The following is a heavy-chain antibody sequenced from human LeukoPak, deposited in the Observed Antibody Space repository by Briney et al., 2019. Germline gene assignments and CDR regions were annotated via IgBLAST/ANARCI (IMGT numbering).Heavy chain of an antibody. CDR3: AERGITMIGGV. J-gene: IGHJ6*03. D-gene: IGHD3-10*02. CDR1: GFTFSSYE. Sequence: GGSLRLSCAASGFTFSSYEMNWVRQAPGKGLEWVSYISSSGSTIYYADSVKGRFTISRDNAKNSLYLQMNSLRAEDTAFYYCAERGITMIGGVWGKGTTVTIS. CDR2: ISSSGSTI. V-gene: IGHV3-48*03.